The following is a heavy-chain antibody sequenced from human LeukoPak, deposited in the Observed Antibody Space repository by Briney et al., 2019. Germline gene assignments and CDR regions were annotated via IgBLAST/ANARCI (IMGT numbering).Heavy chain of an antibody. CDR2: MNPNSGKT. Sequence: GASVKVSCKASGYTFTSYDINWVRQATGQGLEWMGWMNPNSGKTGYAQKFQGRVTMTRNTSISTAYMELSSLRSEDTAVYYCARVRAAAGQYYYYYMDVWGKGTTVTISS. D-gene: IGHD6-13*01. J-gene: IGHJ6*03. CDR1: GYTFTSYD. V-gene: IGHV1-8*02. CDR3: ARVRAAAGQYYYYYMDV.